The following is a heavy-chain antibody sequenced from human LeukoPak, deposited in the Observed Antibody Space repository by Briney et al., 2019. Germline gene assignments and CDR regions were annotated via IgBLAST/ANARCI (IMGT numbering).Heavy chain of an antibody. J-gene: IGHJ5*02. D-gene: IGHD4-17*01. CDR2: IYYSGST. CDR1: GYSISSGYY. CDR3: ARDFGGDYVGWFDP. Sequence: SETLSLTCTVSGYSISSGYYWGWIRQPPGKGLEWVGTIYYSGSTYYNPSLKSRVTISVDTSKNQFSLKLTSVTAADTAVYYCARDFGGDYVGWFDPWGQGTLVTVSS. V-gene: IGHV4-38-2*02.